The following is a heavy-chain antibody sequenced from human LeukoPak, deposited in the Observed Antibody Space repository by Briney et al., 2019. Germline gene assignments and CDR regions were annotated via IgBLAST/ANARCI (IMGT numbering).Heavy chain of an antibody. J-gene: IGHJ4*02. D-gene: IGHD3-22*01. CDR1: GYTFTSYG. V-gene: IGHV1-18*01. CDR3: ARDRKVHPYYYDSSGYLPFDY. Sequence: ASVKVSCKASGYTFTSYGISWVRQAPGQGLEWMGWISAYNGNTNYAQKLQGRVTMTTDTSTSTAYMELRSLRSDDTAVYYCARDRKVHPYYYDSSGYLPFDYWSQGTLVTVSS. CDR2: ISAYNGNT.